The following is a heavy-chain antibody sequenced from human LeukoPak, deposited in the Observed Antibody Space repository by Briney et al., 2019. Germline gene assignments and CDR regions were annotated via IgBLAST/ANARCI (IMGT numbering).Heavy chain of an antibody. Sequence: GGSLRLSCAASGFTFSSYSMTWVRQAPGKGLEWVSSISSSSSYIYYADSVKGRFTISRDNSKNTLYLQMNSLRAEDTAVYYCAKDIARDIVVVPAAVAIDYWGQGTLVTVSS. CDR1: GFTFSSYS. CDR2: ISSSSSYI. D-gene: IGHD2-2*01. J-gene: IGHJ4*02. V-gene: IGHV3-21*04. CDR3: AKDIARDIVVVPAAVAIDY.